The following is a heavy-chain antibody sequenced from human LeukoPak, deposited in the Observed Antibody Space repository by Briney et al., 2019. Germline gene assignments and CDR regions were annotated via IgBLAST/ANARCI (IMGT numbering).Heavy chain of an antibody. CDR2: MNPNSANT. CDR1: GYTFTSYD. V-gene: IGHV1-8*01. J-gene: IGHJ4*02. D-gene: IGHD6-13*01. Sequence: ASVKVSCKASGYTFTSYDINWVRQATGQGLEWMGWMNPNSANTGYAQKFQGRGTMTRNTSISTAYMELSSLRSEDTAVYYCARGPPESSNSDYWGEGTLVTVSS. CDR3: ARGPPESSNSDY.